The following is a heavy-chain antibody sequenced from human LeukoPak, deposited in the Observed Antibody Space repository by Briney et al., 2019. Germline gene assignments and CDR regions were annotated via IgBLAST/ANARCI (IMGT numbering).Heavy chain of an antibody. D-gene: IGHD2-2*01. V-gene: IGHV3-30*02. J-gene: IGHJ4*02. CDR3: AKDGAPHCSSTSCYDY. CDR1: GFTFSSYG. Sequence: PGGSLRLSCAASGFTFSSYGMHWVRQAPGKGLEWVAFIRYDGSNKYYADSVKGRFTISRDNSKNTLYLQMNSLRAEDTAVYYCAKDGAPHCSSTSCYDYWGQGTLVTVSS. CDR2: IRYDGSNK.